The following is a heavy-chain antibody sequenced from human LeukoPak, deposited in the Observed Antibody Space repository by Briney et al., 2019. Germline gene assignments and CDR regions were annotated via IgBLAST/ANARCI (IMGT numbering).Heavy chain of an antibody. J-gene: IGHJ4*02. CDR3: ASLGDFFCSGSYAPFDY. Sequence: ASVKVSFKASGYTFTGFCMHWVRQAPGQGLEWMRWINPNTGGTNYAQKLQGRVTMTRDTSITTAYMELSRLTSDDTAVYYCASLGDFFCSGSYAPFDYWGQGSLVTVSS. CDR2: INPNTGGT. D-gene: IGHD3-10*02. V-gene: IGHV1-2*02. CDR1: GYTFTGFC.